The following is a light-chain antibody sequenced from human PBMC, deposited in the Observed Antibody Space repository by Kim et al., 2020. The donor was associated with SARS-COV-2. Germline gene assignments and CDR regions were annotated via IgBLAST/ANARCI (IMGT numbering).Light chain of an antibody. V-gene: IGLV2-14*03. CDR3: SSYTSSSTLVV. Sequence: QSITISCTRTSSDVGGYNYVSWYQQHPGKAPQRMIYDVSNRPSGVSNRFSGSKSGNTASLTISGLQAEDEADYYCSSYTSSSTLVVFGGGTQLTVL. J-gene: IGLJ2*01. CDR2: DVS. CDR1: SSDVGGYNY.